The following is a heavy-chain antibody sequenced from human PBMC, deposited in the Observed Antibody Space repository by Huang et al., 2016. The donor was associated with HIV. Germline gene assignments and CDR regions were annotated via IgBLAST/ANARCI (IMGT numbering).Heavy chain of an antibody. D-gene: IGHD1-7*01. CDR3: ATKTAAMDI. J-gene: IGHJ6*02. CDR2: IKQDESEK. V-gene: IGHV3-7*01. Sequence: VESGGRLVQPGGSIRLSCVGSTFTFGAYWMSWVRQSPGKGLYWVANIKQDESEKYYVESVKGRFNISRDNAKKVLFLEMNNVRVEDTATYYCATKTAAMDIWGQGTTVTVS. CDR1: TFTFGAYW.